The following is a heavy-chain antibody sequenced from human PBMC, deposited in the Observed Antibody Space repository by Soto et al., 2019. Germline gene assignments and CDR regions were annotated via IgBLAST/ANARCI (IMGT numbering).Heavy chain of an antibody. CDR1: GYTFTSYY. CDR3: ARDQGITTFGVYSMYYYGMDV. D-gene: IGHD3-3*01. Sequence: GASVKVSCKASGYTFTSYYMHWVRQAPGQGLEWMGIINTNDGNTNYAQNLQGRVRMTADTSTSTAYMDLRSLRSDDTAVYYCARDQGITTFGVYSMYYYGMDVWGQGTTVTVSS. J-gene: IGHJ6*02. CDR2: INTNDGNT. V-gene: IGHV1-46*01.